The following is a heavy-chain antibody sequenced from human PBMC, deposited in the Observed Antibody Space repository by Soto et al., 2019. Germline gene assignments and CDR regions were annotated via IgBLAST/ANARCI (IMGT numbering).Heavy chain of an antibody. Sequence: SGGSLRLSCAASGFSVSTTYMSWVRQAPGKGLEWVSVIYRGGITEYADSVKGRFTISRDNSKNTLYLQMDSLRGEDTAVYYCARVPLDGNYANGVDVWGQGTTVTVS. D-gene: IGHD4-17*01. V-gene: IGHV3-53*01. CDR1: GFSVSTTY. CDR2: IYRGGIT. CDR3: ARVPLDGNYANGVDV. J-gene: IGHJ6*02.